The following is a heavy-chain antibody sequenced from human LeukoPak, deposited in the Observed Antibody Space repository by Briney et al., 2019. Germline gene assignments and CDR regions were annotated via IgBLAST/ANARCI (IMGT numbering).Heavy chain of an antibody. CDR1: GFIFTSYP. J-gene: IGHJ6*02. CDR2: VNNNGGTT. D-gene: IGHD5-24*01. Sequence: GGSLRLSCSASGFIFTSYPMHWVRQAPGKGLEYVAVVNNNGGTTYYADSVKGRFTISRDNSKNTLYLQMSSLRPEDTAVYYCVRGWRNMDVWGQGTTVTVSS. V-gene: IGHV3-64D*06. CDR3: VRGWRNMDV.